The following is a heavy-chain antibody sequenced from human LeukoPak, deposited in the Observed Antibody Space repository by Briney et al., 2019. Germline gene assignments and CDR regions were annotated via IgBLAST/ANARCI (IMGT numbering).Heavy chain of an antibody. CDR1: EYTLTELS. CDR2: FDPEDGET. V-gene: IGHV1-24*01. D-gene: IGHD3-9*01. Sequence: ASVRVSCKVSEYTLTELSMHWVRQAPGKGLERLGGFDPEDGETIYAQKFQGRVTMTEDTSTDTAYMELSSLRSEDTAVYYCATDKGEGNFDWLRYWGQGTLVTVSS. CDR3: ATDKGEGNFDWLRY. J-gene: IGHJ4*02.